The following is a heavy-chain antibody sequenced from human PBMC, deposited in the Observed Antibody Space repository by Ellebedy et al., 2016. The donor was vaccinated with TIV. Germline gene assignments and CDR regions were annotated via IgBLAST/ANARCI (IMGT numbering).Heavy chain of an antibody. V-gene: IGHV3-21*01. Sequence: GESLKISCAASGFTLSIFTMTWVRQAPGKGLEWVSSIVGSSDYIHYADSVKGRFTISRDSAKSAVYLQMNSLRAEDTAVYFCGRGSYSSGIVGYWGQGTQVTVSS. J-gene: IGHJ4*02. CDR3: GRGSYSSGIVGY. CDR1: GFTLSIFT. CDR2: IVGSSDYI. D-gene: IGHD6-19*01.